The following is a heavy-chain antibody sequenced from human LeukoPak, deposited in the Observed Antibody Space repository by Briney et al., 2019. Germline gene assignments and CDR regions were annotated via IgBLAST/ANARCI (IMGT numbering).Heavy chain of an antibody. D-gene: IGHD4-17*01. CDR3: ARATGTVGAFDI. CDR1: GGSISSGSYY. J-gene: IGHJ3*02. CDR2: IYTSGST. V-gene: IGHV4-61*02. Sequence: SQTLSLTCTVSGGSISSGSYYWSRIRQPARKGLEWIGRIYTSGSTNYNPSLKSRVTISVDTSKNQFSLKLSSVTAADTAVYYCARATGTVGAFDIWGQGTRVTVSS.